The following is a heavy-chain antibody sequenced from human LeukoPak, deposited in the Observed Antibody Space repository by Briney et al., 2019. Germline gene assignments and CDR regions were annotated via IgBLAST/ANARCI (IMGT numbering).Heavy chain of an antibody. CDR2: IYTSGST. CDR3: ARDYRSQDLNHAFDI. V-gene: IGHV4-4*07. CDR1: GGSISGYY. J-gene: IGHJ3*02. D-gene: IGHD2-15*01. Sequence: SETLSLTCTVSGGSISGYYWSWIRQPAGKGLEWIGRIYTSGSTNYNPSLKSRVTMSVDTSKNQFSLKLSSVTAADTAVYYCARDYRSQDLNHAFDIWGQGTMVTVSS.